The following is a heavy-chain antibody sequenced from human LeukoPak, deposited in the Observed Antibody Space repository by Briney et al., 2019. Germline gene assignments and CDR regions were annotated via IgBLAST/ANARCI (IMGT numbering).Heavy chain of an antibody. CDR3: ARDFSYDPGFFDY. Sequence: PGRSLRLSCAASGFSFTSFAIHWVRQAPGKGLEWVAIIWSDGNTKYYADSVKGRFTISRDNSKNTLYLQMNSLRAEDTAVYYCARDFSYDPGFFDYWGQGTLVTVSS. D-gene: IGHD5-12*01. J-gene: IGHJ4*02. CDR2: IWSDGNTK. V-gene: IGHV3-33*01. CDR1: GFSFTSFA.